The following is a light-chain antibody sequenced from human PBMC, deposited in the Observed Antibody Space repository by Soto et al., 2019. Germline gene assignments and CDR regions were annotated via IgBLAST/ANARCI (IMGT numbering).Light chain of an antibody. CDR1: SSDVGGYKY. V-gene: IGLV2-14*01. J-gene: IGLJ2*01. CDR3: SSYTSNNTLPVV. Sequence: QSALTQPASVSGSPGQSISISCTGTSSDVGGYKYVSWYQQHPGKAPKLMIYDVSYRPSGVSNRFSGSKSANTASLTISGLQAEDEADYYCSSYTSNNTLPVVLGGGTKLTVL. CDR2: DVS.